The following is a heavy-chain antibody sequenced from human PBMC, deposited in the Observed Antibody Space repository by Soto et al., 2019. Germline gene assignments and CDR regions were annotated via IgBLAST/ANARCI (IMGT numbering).Heavy chain of an antibody. Sequence: AASVNGSCKAAGYTFTGYYMHWVRQAPGQGLEWMGWINPNSGGTNYAQKFQGRVTMTRDTSISTAYMELSRLRSDDTAVYYCARVPERITIFGVVIEMFDSSGQGTLVIVSS. J-gene: IGHJ5*01. D-gene: IGHD3-3*01. CDR2: INPNSGGT. CDR1: GYTFTGYY. CDR3: ARVPERITIFGVVIEMFDS. V-gene: IGHV1-2*02.